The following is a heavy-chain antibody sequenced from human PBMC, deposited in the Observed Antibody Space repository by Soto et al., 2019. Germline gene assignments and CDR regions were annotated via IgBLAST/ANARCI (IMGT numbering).Heavy chain of an antibody. D-gene: IGHD3-10*01. CDR1: GYYIISGGYY. V-gene: IGHV4-31*03. Sequence: SETLSLTCTFSGYYIISGGYYWSWIRKHPGKGLEWIGYIYYSGSTYYNPSLKSRVTISVDTSKKQFSLKLNSVTAADTAVYYCARGAPITMVRGVTIRFDYWGQGTLVTVSS. J-gene: IGHJ4*02. CDR3: ARGAPITMVRGVTIRFDY. CDR2: IYYSGST.